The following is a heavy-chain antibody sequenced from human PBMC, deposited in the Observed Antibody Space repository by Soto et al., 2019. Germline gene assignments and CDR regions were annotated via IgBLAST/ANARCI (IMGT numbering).Heavy chain of an antibody. CDR2: ISVSGGST. CDR3: AKANSYGEELDY. CDR1: GFTFSSYA. J-gene: IGHJ4*02. D-gene: IGHD4-17*01. Sequence: GGSLRLSCAASGFTFSSYAMSWVRQAPGKGLEWVSAISVSGGSTYYADSVKGRFTISRDNSKNTLYLQMNSLRAEDTAVYYCAKANSYGEELDYWGQGTLVTVSS. V-gene: IGHV3-23*01.